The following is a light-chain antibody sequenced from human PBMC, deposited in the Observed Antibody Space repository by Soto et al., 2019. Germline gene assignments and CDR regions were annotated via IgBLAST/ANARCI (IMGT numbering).Light chain of an antibody. Sequence: TQSPTTLSVSPGEGATLSCRASQSINTLLAWYQQKPGQAPRLLIYRASTRATDIPARFSGSGSGTDFTLTISSLQSEDFAVYYCQQRSNWPLTFGGGTKVDIK. CDR1: QSINTL. CDR3: QQRSNWPLT. V-gene: IGKV3-15*01. CDR2: RAS. J-gene: IGKJ4*01.